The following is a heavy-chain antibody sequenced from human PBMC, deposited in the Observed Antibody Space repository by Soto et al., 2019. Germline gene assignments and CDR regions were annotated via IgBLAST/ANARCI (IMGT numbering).Heavy chain of an antibody. CDR1: GFTFSSYA. D-gene: IGHD2-2*02. Sequence: GGSLRLSCAASGFTFSSYAMSWVRQAPGKGLEWVSAISGSGGSTYYADSVKDRFTISRDNSKNTLYLQMNSLRAEDTAVYYCVMVVPAAIDYWGQGTLVTVSS. V-gene: IGHV3-23*01. J-gene: IGHJ4*02. CDR3: VMVVPAAIDY. CDR2: ISGSGGST.